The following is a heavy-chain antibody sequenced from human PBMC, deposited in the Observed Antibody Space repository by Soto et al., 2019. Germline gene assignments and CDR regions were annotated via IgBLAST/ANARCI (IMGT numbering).Heavy chain of an antibody. CDR1: GFTFSNYG. CDR2: LSYDGSNE. CDR3: ARDSYGPEGY. J-gene: IGHJ4*02. D-gene: IGHD3-10*01. Sequence: QVQLVESGGGVVQPGRSLRLSCAASGFTFSNYGMHWLRQAPGKGLEWVALLSYDGSNEYYVDSVKGRFIISRDISKNTLYLQMNSLRAEDTAVYYCARDSYGPEGYWGQGTLVTVSS. V-gene: IGHV3-33*01.